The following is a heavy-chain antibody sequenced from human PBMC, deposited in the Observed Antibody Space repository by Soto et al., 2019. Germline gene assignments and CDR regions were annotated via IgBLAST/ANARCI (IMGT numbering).Heavy chain of an antibody. CDR2: IYPGDSDT. V-gene: IGHV5-51*01. Sequence: PGESLKISCKGSGYSFTSYWIGWVRQMPGKGLEWMGIIYPGDSDTRYSPSFQGQVTISADKSISTAYLQWSSLKASDTAMYYCARRGAYCSSTSCFFDYWGQGTLVTVSS. CDR1: GYSFTSYW. CDR3: ARRGAYCSSTSCFFDY. D-gene: IGHD2-2*01. J-gene: IGHJ4*02.